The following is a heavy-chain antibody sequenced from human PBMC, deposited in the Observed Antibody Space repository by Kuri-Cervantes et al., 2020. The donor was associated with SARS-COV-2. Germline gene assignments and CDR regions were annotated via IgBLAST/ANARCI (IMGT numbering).Heavy chain of an antibody. Sequence: SVKVSCKASGYTFTGYYMHWVRQAPGQGLEWMGGIIPIFGTANYAQKLQGRVTITTDESTSTAYMELSSLRSEDTAVYYCASGGQLPYYYYYYYMDVWGKGTTVTVSS. CDR3: ASGGQLPYYYYYYYMDV. CDR1: GYTFTGYY. J-gene: IGHJ6*03. D-gene: IGHD1-1*01. CDR2: IIPIFGTA. V-gene: IGHV1-69*05.